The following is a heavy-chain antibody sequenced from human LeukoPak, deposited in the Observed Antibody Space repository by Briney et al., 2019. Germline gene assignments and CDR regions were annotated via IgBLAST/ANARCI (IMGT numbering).Heavy chain of an antibody. CDR1: GGSISSYY. CDR3: ARAPTDPPFDYYYGMDV. CDR2: IYYSGST. J-gene: IGHJ6*02. Sequence: SETLSLTCTVSGGSISSYYWSWIRQPPGKGLEWIGYIYYSGSTNYNPSLKSRVTISVDTSKNQFSLKLSSVTAADTAVYYCARAPTDPPFDYYYGMDVWGQGTTVTVSS. V-gene: IGHV4-59*01.